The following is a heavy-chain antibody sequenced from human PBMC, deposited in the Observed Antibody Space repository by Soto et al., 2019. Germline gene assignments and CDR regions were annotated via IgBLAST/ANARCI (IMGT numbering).Heavy chain of an antibody. CDR3: AREGYGDSNDAFDI. J-gene: IGHJ3*02. Sequence: SETLSLTCAVYGGSFSGYYWSWIRQPPGKGLEWIGEINHSGSTNYNPSLKSRVTISVDTSKNQFSLKLSSVTAADTAVYYCAREGYGDSNDAFDIWGQGTMVTVSS. D-gene: IGHD4-17*01. CDR1: GGSFSGYY. CDR2: INHSGST. V-gene: IGHV4-34*01.